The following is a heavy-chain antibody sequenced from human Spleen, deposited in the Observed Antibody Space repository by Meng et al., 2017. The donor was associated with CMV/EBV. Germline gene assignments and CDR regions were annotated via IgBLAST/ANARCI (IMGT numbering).Heavy chain of an antibody. CDR2: MYDSGST. Sequence: SETLSLTCTVSGDSISSNYWSWIRQSPGKGLEWIGYMYDSGSTTYNPSLKSRVTISVDTSKNQFSLKLSSVTAADTAVYYCARHNHDYPFHRHLDIWGEGTMVTVSS. J-gene: IGHJ3*02. CDR3: ARHNHDYPFHRHLDI. CDR1: GDSISSNY. D-gene: IGHD4/OR15-4a*01. V-gene: IGHV4-59*08.